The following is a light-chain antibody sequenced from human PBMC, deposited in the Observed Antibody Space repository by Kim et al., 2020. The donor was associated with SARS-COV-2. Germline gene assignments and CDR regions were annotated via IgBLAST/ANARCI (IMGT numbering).Light chain of an antibody. Sequence: SASVGDRVTITCRASQSISSYLNWYQQKPGKAPKLLISAASSLQSGVPSRFSGSGSGTDFTLTITSLQPEDFATYYCQQSYSSLTFGGGTKVDIK. CDR1: QSISSY. V-gene: IGKV1-39*01. J-gene: IGKJ4*01. CDR3: QQSYSSLT. CDR2: AAS.